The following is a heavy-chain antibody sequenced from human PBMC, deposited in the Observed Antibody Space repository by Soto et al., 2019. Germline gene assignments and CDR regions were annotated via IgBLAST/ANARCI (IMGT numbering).Heavy chain of an antibody. V-gene: IGHV3-7*01. CDR3: ARDASMVRGVPPPADY. J-gene: IGHJ4*02. CDR2: IKQDGSEK. CDR1: GFTFSSYW. D-gene: IGHD3-10*01. Sequence: GGSLRLSCAASGFTFSSYWMSWVRQAPGKGLEWVANIKQDGSEKYYVDSVKGRFTISRDNAKNSLYLQMNSLRAEDTAVYYCARDASMVRGVPPPADYWGQGTLVTVSS.